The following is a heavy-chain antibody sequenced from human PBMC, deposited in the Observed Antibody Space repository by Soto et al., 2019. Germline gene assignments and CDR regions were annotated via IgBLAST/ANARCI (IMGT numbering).Heavy chain of an antibody. J-gene: IGHJ6*02. CDR1: GGSISSGDYY. CDR2: IYYSGST. V-gene: IGHV4-30-4*01. D-gene: IGHD3-16*02. CDR3: AREFFWGSYPLVRGRMDV. Sequence: PSETLSLTCTVSGGSISSGDYYWSWIRQPPGKGLEWIGYIYYSGSTYYNPSLKSRVTISVDTSKNQFSLKLSSVTAADTAVYYCAREFFWGSYPLVRGRMDVWGQGTTVTVSS.